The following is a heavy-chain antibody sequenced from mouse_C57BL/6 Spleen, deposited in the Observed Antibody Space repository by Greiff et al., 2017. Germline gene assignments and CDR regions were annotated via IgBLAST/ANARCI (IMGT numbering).Heavy chain of an antibody. J-gene: IGHJ2*01. Sequence: QVQLKQPGAELVKPGASVKLSCKASGYTFTSYWMHWVKQRPGQGLEWIGMIHPNSGSTNYNEKFKSKATLTVDKSSSTAYMQLSILTSEDSAVYYCATYYYGSSYHYFDYWGQGTTLTVSS. CDR2: IHPNSGST. V-gene: IGHV1-64*01. CDR3: ATYYYGSSYHYFDY. CDR1: GYTFTSYW. D-gene: IGHD1-1*01.